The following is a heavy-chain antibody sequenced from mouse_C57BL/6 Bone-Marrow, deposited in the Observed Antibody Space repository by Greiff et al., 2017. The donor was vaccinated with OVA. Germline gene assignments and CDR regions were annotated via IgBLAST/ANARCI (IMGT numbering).Heavy chain of an antibody. V-gene: IGHV1-4*01. Sequence: QVQLQQSGAELARPGASVKMSCKASGYTFTSYTMHWVKQRPGQGLEWIGYINPSSGYTKYNQKFKDKATLTADKSSSTAYMQLSSLTSEDSAVYYCANPRSYYYAMDYWGQGTSVTVSS. J-gene: IGHJ4*01. CDR3: ANPRSYYYAMDY. CDR1: GYTFTSYT. CDR2: INPSSGYT.